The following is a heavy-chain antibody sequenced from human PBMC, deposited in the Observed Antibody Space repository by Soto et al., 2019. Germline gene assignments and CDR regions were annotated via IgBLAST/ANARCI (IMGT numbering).Heavy chain of an antibody. D-gene: IGHD1-26*01. CDR2: ISHTSHYM. J-gene: IGHJ2*01. CDR3: AKTVGLGPFGHFTL. Sequence: QEQLVESGGGLVKPGGSLRLSCAASGFTFSDAYMSWIRQAPGKGLEGVSYISHTSHYMKYSDSVEGRFTVSRDNAKNSLYLHMNSLRAEDTAVYYCAKTVGLGPFGHFTLWGRGTLVIVPS. V-gene: IGHV3-11*05. CDR1: GFTFSDAY.